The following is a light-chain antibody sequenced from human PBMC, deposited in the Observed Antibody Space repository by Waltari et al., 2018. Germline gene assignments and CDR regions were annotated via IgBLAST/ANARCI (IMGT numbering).Light chain of an antibody. CDR2: DVS. Sequence: QSALTQPASVSGSPGQSITISCTGTSSDVGGYNYVYGYQQHPGKAPKLRNYDVSKRPSGVSNRFSVSKSGNTAYLTISVLQAEDEADYYCSSYTSSSSYVFGTGTKVTVL. CDR3: SSYTSSSSYV. CDR1: SSDVGGYNY. V-gene: IGLV2-14*01. J-gene: IGLJ1*01.